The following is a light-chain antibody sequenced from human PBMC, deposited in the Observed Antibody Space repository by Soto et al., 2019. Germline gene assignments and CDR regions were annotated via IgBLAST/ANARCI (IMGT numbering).Light chain of an antibody. CDR1: SSDVGGYNY. J-gene: IGLJ2*01. V-gene: IGLV2-14*01. Sequence: QSVLTQPASVSGSPGQSITISCTGTSSDVGGYNYVSWYQQHPGKAPKLMIYEVSNRPSGVSNRFSGSTSGNTASLTISGLQAEDEADYYCCSYGGRYTVLFGGGTKLTVL. CDR3: CSYGGRYTVL. CDR2: EVS.